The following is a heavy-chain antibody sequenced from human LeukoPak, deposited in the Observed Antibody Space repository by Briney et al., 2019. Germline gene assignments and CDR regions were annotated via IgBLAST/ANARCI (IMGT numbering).Heavy chain of an antibody. CDR2: IIPVFGTA. J-gene: IGHJ5*02. CDR1: GGTFSSYA. V-gene: IGHV1-69*13. D-gene: IGHD4-17*01. Sequence: GASVKVSCKASGGTFSSYAISWVRQAPGQGLEWMGGIIPVFGTANYAQKFQGRVTITADESTSTAYMELSSLRSEDTAVYYCARTSSTGYNWFDPWGQGTLVTVSS. CDR3: ARTSSTGYNWFDP.